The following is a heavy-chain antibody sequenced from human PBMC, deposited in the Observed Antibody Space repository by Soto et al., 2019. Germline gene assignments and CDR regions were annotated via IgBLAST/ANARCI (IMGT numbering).Heavy chain of an antibody. Sequence: VQLVESGGGVVQPGRSLRLSCVAPGVIFSGYGMHWVRQAPGKGLEWVAVIRFDGSNIYYADSVKGRFTISRDNSKHTLYLQMNSLRAEDTAVYYCARDGVGDTVCFGYFDYWGQGALVTVSS. D-gene: IGHD1-26*01. CDR1: GVIFSGYG. V-gene: IGHV3-33*01. J-gene: IGHJ4*02. CDR2: IRFDGSNI. CDR3: ARDGVGDTVCFGYFDY.